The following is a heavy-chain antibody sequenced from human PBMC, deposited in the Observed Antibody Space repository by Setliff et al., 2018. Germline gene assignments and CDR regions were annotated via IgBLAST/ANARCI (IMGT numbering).Heavy chain of an antibody. CDR3: ASAGHSGSWSPFDAFHI. CDR1: GFTFSGSA. V-gene: IGHV3-73*01. D-gene: IGHD6-13*01. CDR2: IRSKTDTAAP. J-gene: IGHJ3*02. Sequence: GGSLRLSCAASGFTFSGSAVHWVRQASGKGLEWVGRIRSKTDTAAPVYAASVRGRFSISRDESKNTAYLQMNSLRAEDTAVYYCASAGHSGSWSPFDAFHIWGQGTMVTVS.